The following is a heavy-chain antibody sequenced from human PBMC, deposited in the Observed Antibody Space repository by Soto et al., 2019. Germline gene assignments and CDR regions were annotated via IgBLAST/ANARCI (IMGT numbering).Heavy chain of an antibody. D-gene: IGHD3-22*01. CDR3: ARQIYDSDTGPNFQYYFDS. V-gene: IGHV5-10-1*01. Sequence: GESLKISCKGSGYSFAGYWITWVRQKPGKGLEWMGRIDPSDSQTYYSPSFRGHVTISVTKSITTVFLQWSSLRASDTTMYYCARQIYDSDTGPNFQYYFDSWGQGTPVTVSS. J-gene: IGHJ4*02. CDR2: IDPSDSQT. CDR1: GYSFAGYW.